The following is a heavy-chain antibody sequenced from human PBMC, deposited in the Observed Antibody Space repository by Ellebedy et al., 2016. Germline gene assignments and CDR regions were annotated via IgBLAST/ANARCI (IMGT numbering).Heavy chain of an antibody. J-gene: IGHJ4*02. V-gene: IGHV4-34*01. CDR2: INHSGST. CDR3: ASYNGYYGSGY. CDR1: GGSFSGYY. Sequence: SETLSLTCAVYGGSFSGYYWSWIRQPPGKGLEWIGEINHSGSTNYNPSLKSRVTISVDTSKNQFSLKLSSVTAADTAVYYCASYNGYYGSGYWGQGTLVTVSS. D-gene: IGHD3-10*01.